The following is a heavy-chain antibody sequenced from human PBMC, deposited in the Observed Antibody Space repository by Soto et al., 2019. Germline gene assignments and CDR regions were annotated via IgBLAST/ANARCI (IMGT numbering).Heavy chain of an antibody. D-gene: IGHD3-22*01. CDR1: GGSISGYY. CDR2: IYYSGST. V-gene: IGHV4-59*12. Sequence: SETLSLTCTVSGGSISGYYWSWVGQPPGKGQEWIGYIYYSGSTNYNPSLKSRVTISVDTSKNQVVLTLTNMDPVDTAAYFCVRSGYYYAFDYWGQGTQVTVSS. J-gene: IGHJ4*02. CDR3: VRSGYYYAFDY.